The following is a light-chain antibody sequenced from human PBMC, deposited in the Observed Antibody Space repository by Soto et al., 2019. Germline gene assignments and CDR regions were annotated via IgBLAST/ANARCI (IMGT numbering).Light chain of an antibody. Sequence: DIQMTQSPFSLSASVGDRVTITCRASQSINSYLNWYQQKPGKAPKLLIYAASSLQSGVPSRFSGSGSGTDFTLTISSLQPEDFATYYCQKSYSTPRTFGQGTKVEIK. V-gene: IGKV1-39*01. CDR2: AAS. CDR1: QSINSY. J-gene: IGKJ1*01. CDR3: QKSYSTPRT.